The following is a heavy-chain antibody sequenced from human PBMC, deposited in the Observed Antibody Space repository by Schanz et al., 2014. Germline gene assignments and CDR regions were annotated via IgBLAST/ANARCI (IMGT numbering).Heavy chain of an antibody. CDR1: GFTFSSYA. Sequence: EVQLVESGGGLIQPGGSLRLSCAASGFTFSSYAMSWVRQAPGKGLEWVSAMNESHSTIYYADSVRGRFTISRDNAENTLFLQMNSLRAEDTAVYYCARGGPAYYFDDWGQGTLVTVSS. J-gene: IGHJ4*02. V-gene: IGHV3-23*04. CDR3: ARGGPAYYFDD. CDR2: MNESHSTI.